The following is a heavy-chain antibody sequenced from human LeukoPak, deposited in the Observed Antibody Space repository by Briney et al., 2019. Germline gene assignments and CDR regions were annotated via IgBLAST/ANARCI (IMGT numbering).Heavy chain of an antibody. V-gene: IGHV4-34*01. CDR1: GGSFTGYY. CDR3: AGVVSIVVARGATFWYEG. J-gene: IGHJ4*02. D-gene: IGHD2-2*01. CDR2: VNHSGST. Sequence: SETLSLTCAASGGSFTGYYRSWVRQPPGKGLEWIGDVNHSGSTNYNPSLKSRVTISVDTSKNQFSLKLSSVTAADTAVYHCAGVVSIVVARGATFWYEGWSPGTLVTVSS.